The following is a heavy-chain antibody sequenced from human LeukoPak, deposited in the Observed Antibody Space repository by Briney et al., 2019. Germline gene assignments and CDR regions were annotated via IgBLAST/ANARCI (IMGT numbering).Heavy chain of an antibody. CDR3: AKDPYSGSYEY. J-gene: IGHJ4*02. Sequence: GGSLRLSCAASGFTFSSYSMNWVRQAPGKGLEWVSVISGSDGSTYYADSVKGRFTISRDNSKNTLYLQMNTLRAEDTAVYYCAKDPYSGSYEYWGQGTLVTVSS. V-gene: IGHV3-23*01. CDR2: ISGSDGST. CDR1: GFTFSSYS. D-gene: IGHD1-26*01.